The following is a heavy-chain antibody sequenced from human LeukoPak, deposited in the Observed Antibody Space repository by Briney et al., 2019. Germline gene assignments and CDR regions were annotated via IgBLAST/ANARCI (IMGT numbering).Heavy chain of an antibody. CDR2: INPNSGGT. CDR1: GYTFTGYY. V-gene: IGHV1-2*02. Sequence: ASVKVSCKASGYTFTGYYMHWVRQAPGQGLEWMGWINPNSGGTNYAQKFQGRVTMTRGTSISTAYMELSRLRPDDTAVYYCARGFVVVPAAIPLQLWWYWGQGTLVTVSS. J-gene: IGHJ4*02. CDR3: ARGFVVVPAAIPLQLWWY. D-gene: IGHD2-2*01.